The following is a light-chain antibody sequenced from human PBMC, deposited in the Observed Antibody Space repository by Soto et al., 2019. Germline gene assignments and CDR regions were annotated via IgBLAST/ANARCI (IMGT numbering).Light chain of an antibody. V-gene: IGKV1-12*01. Sequence: DIQMTQSLSSVSASVGDRVTITCRTRQDISGYLLWVQQKPGKAPNLLISGAFALQSGVPSRFSGSESETDFTLTISSLQHGDFATYYCQQAKTYPRTFRPGTRVDI. CDR1: QDISGY. CDR2: GAF. J-gene: IGKJ3*01. CDR3: QQAKTYPRT.